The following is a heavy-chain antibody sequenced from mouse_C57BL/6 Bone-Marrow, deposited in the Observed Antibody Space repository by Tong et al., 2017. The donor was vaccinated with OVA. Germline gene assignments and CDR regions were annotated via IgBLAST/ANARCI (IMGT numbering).Heavy chain of an antibody. J-gene: IGHJ3*01. CDR1: GYTFTEYT. CDR3: ARGNPRFDY. Sequence: GYTFTEYTMHWVKQSHGKSLEWIGYIDPYNGGTSYNQKFKGKATLTVDKSASTDCMHLNSLTSEDTAVYYCARGNPRFDYWVQGHLVTVAA. CDR2: IDPYNGGT. V-gene: IGHV1S135*01. D-gene: IGHD2-1*01.